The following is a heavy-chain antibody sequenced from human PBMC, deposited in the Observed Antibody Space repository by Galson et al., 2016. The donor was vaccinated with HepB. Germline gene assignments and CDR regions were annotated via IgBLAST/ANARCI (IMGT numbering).Heavy chain of an antibody. V-gene: IGHV5-10-1*01. J-gene: IGHJ5*02. Sequence: QSGAEVKKPGESLRISCKVSGYSFTSYWINWLRQMPGKGLEWMGRIDPSDSNIKYSPSFEGHVTISADTSTSTAYLQWSSLKASDTATYYCARRQYYRDGSGYPAFDPWGQGTLVTVSS. CDR2: IDPSDSNI. CDR1: GYSFTSYW. D-gene: IGHD3-22*01. CDR3: ARRQYYRDGSGYPAFDP.